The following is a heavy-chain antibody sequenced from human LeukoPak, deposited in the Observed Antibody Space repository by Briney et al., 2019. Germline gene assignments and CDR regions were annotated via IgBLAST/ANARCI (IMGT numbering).Heavy chain of an antibody. CDR1: GFIFSSYA. CDR3: AKVFGSWYTSLDY. J-gene: IGHJ4*02. D-gene: IGHD6-13*01. V-gene: IGHV3-23*01. Sequence: GGSLRLSCAASGFIFSSYAMSWVRQAPGKGLEWVSAISGSGGSTYYADSVKGRFTISRDNSKNTLYLQMNSLRAEDAAVYYCAKVFGSWYTSLDYWGQGTLVTVSS. CDR2: ISGSGGST.